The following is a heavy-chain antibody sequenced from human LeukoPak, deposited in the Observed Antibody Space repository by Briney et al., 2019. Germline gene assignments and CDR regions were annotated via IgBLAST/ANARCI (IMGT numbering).Heavy chain of an antibody. CDR1: GLIVSSNY. CDR2: IYSGGST. V-gene: IGHV3-53*01. CDR3: AREEQATSYFDY. D-gene: IGHD1-26*01. J-gene: IGHJ4*02. Sequence: GGSLRLSCAGSGLIVSSNYMSWVRQAPGKGLEWVSVIYSGGSTYYADSVKGRFTISRDNSKNTLYLQMNSLRAEDTAVYYCAREEQATSYFDYWGQGTLVTVSS.